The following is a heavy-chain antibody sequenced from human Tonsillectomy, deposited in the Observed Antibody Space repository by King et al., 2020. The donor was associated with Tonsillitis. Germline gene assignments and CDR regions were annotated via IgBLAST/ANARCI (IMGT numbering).Heavy chain of an antibody. V-gene: IGHV4-39*07. CDR1: GGSISSSSYY. J-gene: IGHJ3*02. Sequence: LQLQESGPGLVKPSETLSLTCTVSGGSISSSSYYWGWIRQPPGKGLEWIGSIYYSGSTYYNPSRKSRVTISVDTSKNQFSLKLSSVTAADTAVYYWARTYSSGCFSPHAFDIWGQGTMVTVSS. D-gene: IGHD6-19*01. CDR2: IYYSGST. CDR3: ARTYSSGCFSPHAFDI.